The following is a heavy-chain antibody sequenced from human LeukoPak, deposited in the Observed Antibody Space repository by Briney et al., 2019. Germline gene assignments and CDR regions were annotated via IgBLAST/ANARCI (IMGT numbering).Heavy chain of an antibody. V-gene: IGHV4-61*02. CDR3: ARAVEMASDAFDI. D-gene: IGHD5-24*01. Sequence: SETLSLTCTVSGGSISSGSYYWSWIRQPAGKGLEWIGRIYTSGSTNYNPSLKSRVTISVDTSKNQFSLKLSSVTAADTAVYYCARAVEMASDAFDIWGQGTMVTVSS. CDR2: IYTSGST. CDR1: GGSISSGSYY. J-gene: IGHJ3*02.